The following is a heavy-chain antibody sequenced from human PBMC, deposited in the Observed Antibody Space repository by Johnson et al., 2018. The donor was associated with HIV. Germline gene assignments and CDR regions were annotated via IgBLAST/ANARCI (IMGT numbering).Heavy chain of an antibody. D-gene: IGHD2-15*01. J-gene: IGHJ3*02. CDR3: AKDPGRRDPHAFDI. V-gene: IGHV3-30*04. CDR2: ISYDGSNK. CDR1: GFTFSTFA. Sequence: QMQLVESGGGVVHPGGSLRLSCAASGFTFSTFAIHWVRQAPGKGLDCVAVISYDGSNKYYADSVKGRFTISRDNSKNTLYLQMNSLRAEDTAVYYCAKDPGRRDPHAFDIWGQGTMVTVSS.